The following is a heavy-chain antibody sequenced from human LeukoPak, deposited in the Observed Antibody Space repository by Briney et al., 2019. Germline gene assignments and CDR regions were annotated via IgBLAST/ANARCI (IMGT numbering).Heavy chain of an antibody. Sequence: SETLSLTCTVSGGSISSSSYYWDWIRQPPGKGLEWIGNVYSGGNTFYNSSLESRVTISVDMSKNQFSLKLTSLTAADTAVYYCARQRADYFYHYLDVWGKGTSVTVSS. CDR2: VYSGGNT. V-gene: IGHV4-39*01. CDR3: ARQRADYFYHYLDV. CDR1: GGSISSSSYY. J-gene: IGHJ6*03.